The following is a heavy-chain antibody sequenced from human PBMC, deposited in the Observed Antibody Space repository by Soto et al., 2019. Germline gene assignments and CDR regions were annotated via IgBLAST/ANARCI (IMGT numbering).Heavy chain of an antibody. J-gene: IGHJ6*02. CDR3: AKEGQYYDILTGYRSYYGMDV. CDR2: ISYDGSNK. D-gene: IGHD3-9*01. V-gene: IGHV3-30*18. Sequence: QVQLVESGGGVVQPGRSLRLSSAASGFTFSSYGMHWVRQAPGKGLEWVAVISYDGSNKYYADSVKGRFTISRDNSKNTLYLQMNSLRAEDTAVYYCAKEGQYYDILTGYRSYYGMDVWGQGTTVTVSS. CDR1: GFTFSSYG.